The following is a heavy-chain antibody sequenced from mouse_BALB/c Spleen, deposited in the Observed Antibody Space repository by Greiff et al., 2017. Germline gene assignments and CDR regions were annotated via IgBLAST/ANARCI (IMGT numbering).Heavy chain of an antibody. J-gene: IGHJ4*01. D-gene: IGHD1-1*01. CDR1: GYSFTSYW. CDR3: ARGLREDYAMDY. V-gene: IGHV1S127*01. Sequence: VQLQQSGPQLVRPGASVKISCKASGYSFTSYWMHWVKQRPGQGLEWIGMIDPSDSETRLNQKFKDKATLTVDKSSSTAYMQLSSPTSEDSAVYYCARGLREDYAMDYWGQGTSVTVSS. CDR2: IDPSDSET.